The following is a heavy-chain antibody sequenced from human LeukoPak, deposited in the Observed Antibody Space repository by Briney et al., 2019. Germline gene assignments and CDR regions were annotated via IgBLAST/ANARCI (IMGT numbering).Heavy chain of an antibody. V-gene: IGHV3-30*02. CDR1: GFTFSSYG. CDR2: IQYDGSDI. CDR3: AQDVPIERVPGFGPGY. D-gene: IGHD3-16*01. J-gene: IGHJ4*02. Sequence: PGGSLRLSFAASGFTFSSYGIHWVRQAPGKGLEWVTFIQYDGSDIFYADSVRGRFTISRDNSKNTVYLQMNSLTTEDTAVYFCAQDVPIERVPGFGPGYWGQGTLVTVST.